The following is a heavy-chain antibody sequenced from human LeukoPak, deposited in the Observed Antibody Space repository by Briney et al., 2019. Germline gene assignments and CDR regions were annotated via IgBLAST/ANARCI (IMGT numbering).Heavy chain of an antibody. V-gene: IGHV3-21*01. CDR3: AKDCGGDCYSHS. CDR2: ISTTSRYI. Sequence: GGSLRLSCAASGFIFRTYSMNWVRQAPGKGLEWVSSISTTSRYIYYADSMKGRFTMSRDNAKNSLYLQMNSLRTEDTAVYYCAKDCGGDCYSHSWGQGTLVTVSS. CDR1: GFIFRTYS. J-gene: IGHJ4*02. D-gene: IGHD2-21*02.